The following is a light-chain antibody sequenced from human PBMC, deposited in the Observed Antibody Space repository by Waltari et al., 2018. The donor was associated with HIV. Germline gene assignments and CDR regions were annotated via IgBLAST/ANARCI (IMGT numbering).Light chain of an antibody. J-gene: IGLJ1*01. V-gene: IGLV3-21*02. Sequence: SYVLTPPPSVSVAPGQTARITCGGHNIGTKSVHWYQHKPGQAPVLVIYDDGDRPSGIPERFSGSHSGNTATLTISRVEAGDEADYYCQVWDSSSDHYVFGSGSKVTV. CDR2: DDG. CDR3: QVWDSSSDHYV. CDR1: NIGTKS.